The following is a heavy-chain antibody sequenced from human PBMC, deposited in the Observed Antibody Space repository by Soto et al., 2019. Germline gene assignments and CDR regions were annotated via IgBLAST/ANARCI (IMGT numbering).Heavy chain of an antibody. Sequence: GASVKVSCKASGGTFSSYAISWVRQAPGQGLEWMGGIIPIFGTANYAQKFQGRVTITADKSTSTAYMELSSLRSEDTAVYYCARDSHASAVAGSDIVYWGQGTLVTVSS. V-gene: IGHV1-69*06. CDR2: IIPIFGTA. J-gene: IGHJ4*02. D-gene: IGHD6-19*01. CDR3: ARDSHASAVAGSDIVY. CDR1: GGTFSSYA.